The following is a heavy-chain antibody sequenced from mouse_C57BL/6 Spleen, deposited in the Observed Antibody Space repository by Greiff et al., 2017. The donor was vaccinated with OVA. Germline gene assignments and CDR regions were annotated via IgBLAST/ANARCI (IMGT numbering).Heavy chain of an antibody. CDR1: GFTFSDYY. V-gene: IGHV5-12*01. CDR3: ARQGNYDYAMDY. D-gene: IGHD2-1*01. Sequence: EVMLVESGGGLVQPGGSLKLSYAASGFTFSDYYMYWVRQTPEKRLEWVAYISNGGGSTYYPDTVKGRFTISRDNAKNTLYLQMSRLKSEDTAMYYCARQGNYDYAMDYWGQATSVTVSS. CDR2: ISNGGGST. J-gene: IGHJ4*01.